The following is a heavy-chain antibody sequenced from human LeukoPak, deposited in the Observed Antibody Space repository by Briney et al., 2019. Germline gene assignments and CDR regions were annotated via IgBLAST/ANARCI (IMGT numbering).Heavy chain of an antibody. CDR1: VYTFTSYY. CDR2: INTSGGSK. V-gene: IGHV1-46*01. J-gene: IGHJ3*02. Sequence: ASVTVSCKASVYTFTSYYMHWVRQARGQGLEWMGIINTSGGSKRYAQKFQGRVTMTRDMSTSTVYMELSSLRSEDTAVYYWARHDAFDIWGQGTMVTVSS. CDR3: ARHDAFDI.